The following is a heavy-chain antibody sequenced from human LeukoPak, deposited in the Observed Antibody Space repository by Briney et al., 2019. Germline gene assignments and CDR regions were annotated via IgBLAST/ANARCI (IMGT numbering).Heavy chain of an antibody. CDR1: GGSISAYY. CDR2: IYNSGST. D-gene: IGHD3-16*01. V-gene: IGHV4-59*08. Sequence: SETLSLTCTVSGGSISAYYWSWIRQPPGKGLEWIGYIYNSGSTNYNPSLKSRVTISLDTSKNQCSLKLTSVSAADTAVYYCARLKLGAYFDLWGRGTLVTVSS. CDR3: ARLKLGAYFDL. J-gene: IGHJ2*01.